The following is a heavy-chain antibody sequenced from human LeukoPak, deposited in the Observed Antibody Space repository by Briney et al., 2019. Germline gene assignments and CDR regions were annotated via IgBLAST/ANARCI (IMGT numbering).Heavy chain of an antibody. J-gene: IGHJ6*02. CDR1: GFAFSRYT. CDR2: ISSSGSTI. V-gene: IGHV3-48*04. Sequence: GGSLRLSCAASGFAFSRYTMNWVRQAPGKGLEWVSYISSSGSTIYYADSVRGRFTISRDNAKNSLYLQMNSLRAEDTAVYYCARDEGGIAAGGYYYYYGMDVWGQGTTVTVSS. D-gene: IGHD6-13*01. CDR3: ARDEGGIAAGGYYYYYGMDV.